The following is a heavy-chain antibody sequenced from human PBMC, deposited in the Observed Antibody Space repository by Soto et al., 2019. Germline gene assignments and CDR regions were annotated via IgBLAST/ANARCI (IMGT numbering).Heavy chain of an antibody. V-gene: IGHV1-69*04. Sequence: SVKVSCKASGGTFSSYTISWVRQAPGQGLEWMGRIIPILGIANYAQKFQGRVTITADKSTSTAYMELSSLRSEDTAVYYCARDHNYDILTGPHYYYYYMDVWGKGTTVTVSS. CDR2: IIPILGIA. J-gene: IGHJ6*03. CDR1: GGTFSSYT. CDR3: ARDHNYDILTGPHYYYYYMDV. D-gene: IGHD3-9*01.